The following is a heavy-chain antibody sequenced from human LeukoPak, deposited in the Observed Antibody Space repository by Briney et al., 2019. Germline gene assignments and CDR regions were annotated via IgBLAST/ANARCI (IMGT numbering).Heavy chain of an antibody. CDR2: INPNSGGT. J-gene: IGHJ6*02. D-gene: IGHD3-3*01. CDR3: ARSYDFWYYYGMDV. Sequence: ASVKVSCKASGYTFTGCYMHWVRQAPGQGLEWVGWINPNSGGTNYAQKFQGRVTMTRDTSISTAYMELSRLRSDDTAVYYCARSYDFWYYYGMDVWGQGTTVTVSS. V-gene: IGHV1-2*02. CDR1: GYTFTGCY.